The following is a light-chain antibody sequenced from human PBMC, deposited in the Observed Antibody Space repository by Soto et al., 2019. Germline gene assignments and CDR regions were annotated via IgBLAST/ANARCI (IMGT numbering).Light chain of an antibody. Sequence: DIQMTQSPSTLSASVGDRLTINCRASQSISSWLAWYQQKPGKAPKLLIYKASSLESGVPSRFSGSGSGTEFTLTISSLQPDDFATYYCQQYNSYWTFGQGTKVDIK. J-gene: IGKJ1*01. CDR1: QSISSW. CDR3: QQYNSYWT. V-gene: IGKV1-5*03. CDR2: KAS.